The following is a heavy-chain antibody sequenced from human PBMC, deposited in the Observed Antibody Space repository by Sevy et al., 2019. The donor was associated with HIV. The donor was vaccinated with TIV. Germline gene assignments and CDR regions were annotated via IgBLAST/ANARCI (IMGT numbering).Heavy chain of an antibody. CDR2: FSFGCGRI. CDR3: ARKGSTQPHDY. J-gene: IGHJ4*02. D-gene: IGHD3-10*01. V-gene: IGHV3-23*01. Sequence: GGSLRLSCAASGFTFAKYSMSWVRQAPGKGLEWVSTFSFGCGRINYADSVKGRFTISRDDSKNTLFLQMNSRRAQDTATYFCARKGSTQPHDYWGQGTLVTVSS. CDR1: GFTFAKYS.